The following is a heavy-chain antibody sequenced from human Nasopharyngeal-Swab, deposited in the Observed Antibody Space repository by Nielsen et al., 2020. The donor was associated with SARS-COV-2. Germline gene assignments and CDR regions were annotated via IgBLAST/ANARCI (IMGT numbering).Heavy chain of an antibody. D-gene: IGHD3-22*01. CDR1: RFTFSRYT. Sequence: GESLKISCAASRFTFSRYTMHWVRQAPGKGLEWVAVISYDGSNKYYADSVKGRFTISRDISKNTLYLQMNSLRAEDTAVFYCASTPLDSSGYYYAFHYWGRGTLVTVSS. CDR2: ISYDGSNK. J-gene: IGHJ4*02. CDR3: ASTPLDSSGYYYAFHY. V-gene: IGHV3-30-3*01.